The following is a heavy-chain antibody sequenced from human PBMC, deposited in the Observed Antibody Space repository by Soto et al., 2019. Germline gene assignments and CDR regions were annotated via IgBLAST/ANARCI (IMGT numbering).Heavy chain of an antibody. CDR3: TTDLPWSYGALGY. V-gene: IGHV3-15*01. CDR2: IKSKTDGGTT. CDR1: GFTFDNAW. J-gene: IGHJ4*02. D-gene: IGHD1-26*01. Sequence: EVQLVESGGGLVKPGGSLRLSCAASGFTFDNAWMTWVRQAPGKGLEWVGRIKSKTDGGTTDYASPVKGRFTISRDDSKNTLYLQTNSLKTGDTAMYYCTTDLPWSYGALGYWGQGTLVTVSS.